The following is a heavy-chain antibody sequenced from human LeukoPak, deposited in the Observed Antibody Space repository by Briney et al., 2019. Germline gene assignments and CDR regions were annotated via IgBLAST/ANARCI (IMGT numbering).Heavy chain of an antibody. Sequence: SETLSLTCAVYGGSFSDYFWNWIRQTPGKGLEWIGEINHGGGTKYNPSLKSRATISVDTSKKQFSLNLTSVTAADTAVYYCAKDREVTHQREDVWGKGTTVTVSS. J-gene: IGHJ6*04. D-gene: IGHD4-23*01. V-gene: IGHV4-34*01. CDR3: AKDREVTHQREDV. CDR2: INHGGGT. CDR1: GGSFSDYF.